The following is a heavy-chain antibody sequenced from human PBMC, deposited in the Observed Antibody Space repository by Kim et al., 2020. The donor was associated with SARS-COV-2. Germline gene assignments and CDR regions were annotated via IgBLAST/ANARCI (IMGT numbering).Heavy chain of an antibody. CDR1: GGSISSYY. CDR3: ARLVVPALGLAFDI. V-gene: IGHV4-59*08. CDR2: IYYSGST. D-gene: IGHD2-21*02. Sequence: SETLSLTCTVSGGSISSYYWSWIRQPPGQGLEWIWYIYYSGSTNYNPSLKSRVTISVDTSKNQFSLKLSSVTAADTAVDYCARLVVPALGLAFDIWGQGT. J-gene: IGHJ3*02.